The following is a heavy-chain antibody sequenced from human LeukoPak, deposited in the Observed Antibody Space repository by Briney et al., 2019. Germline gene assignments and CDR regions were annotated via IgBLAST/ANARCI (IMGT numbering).Heavy chain of an antibody. V-gene: IGHV3-30*03. Sequence: PGRSLRLSCAASGFTFSSYGMHWVRQAPGKGLEWVAVISYDGSNKYYADSVKGRFTTSRDNSKDTLYLQMNSLRAEDTAVYYCATDRNSGKYYDYWGQGTLVTVSS. J-gene: IGHJ4*02. CDR2: ISYDGSNK. CDR1: GFTFSSYG. CDR3: ATDRNSGKYYDY. D-gene: IGHD1-26*01.